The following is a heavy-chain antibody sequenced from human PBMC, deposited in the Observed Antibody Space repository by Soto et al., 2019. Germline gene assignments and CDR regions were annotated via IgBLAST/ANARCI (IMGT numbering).Heavy chain of an antibody. V-gene: IGHV4-30-2*01. J-gene: IGHJ4*02. CDR3: ARGRLVPAVNFDY. Sequence: PSETLSLTCAVSGDYISSGGFSWSWIRQPPGKGLEWIGYIYHSGTSFYNPSLKSRVTISVDGSKNQFSLKVNSVTAADTAVYYCARGRLVPAVNFDYWGLGTLVTVSS. CDR2: IYHSGTS. CDR1: GDYISSGGFS. D-gene: IGHD2-2*01.